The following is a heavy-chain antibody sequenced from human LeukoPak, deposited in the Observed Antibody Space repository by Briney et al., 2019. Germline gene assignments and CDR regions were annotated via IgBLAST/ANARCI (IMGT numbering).Heavy chain of an antibody. CDR3: ARARGRFPFDY. V-gene: IGHV4-59*01. J-gene: IGHJ4*02. D-gene: IGHD3-16*01. CDR2: IYYSGST. Sequence: SQTLSLTCTVSGGSISSYYWSWIRQPPGKGLEWIGYIYYSGSTNYNPSLKSRVTISVDTSKNQFSLKLSSVTAADTAVYYCARARGRFPFDYWGQGTLVTVSS. CDR1: GGSISSYY.